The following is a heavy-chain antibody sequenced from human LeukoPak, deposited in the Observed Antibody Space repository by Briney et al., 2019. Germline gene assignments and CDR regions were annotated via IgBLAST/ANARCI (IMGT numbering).Heavy chain of an antibody. CDR3: VREGYSAYGLDN. V-gene: IGHV3-21*01. J-gene: IGHJ4*02. CDR2: ISSSSTYI. CDR1: GFIFSSYD. Sequence: PGGSLRLSCVASGFIFSSYDINWVRQAPGKGLEWVSSISSSSTYIYYADSVKGRFTISRDNAKNSLDLQMDSLRVEDTAVYYCVREGYSAYGLDNWGQGTLVTVSS. D-gene: IGHD5-12*01.